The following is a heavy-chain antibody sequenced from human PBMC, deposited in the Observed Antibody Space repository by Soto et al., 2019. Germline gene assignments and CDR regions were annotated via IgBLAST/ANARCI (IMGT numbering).Heavy chain of an antibody. V-gene: IGHV3-53*02. J-gene: IGHJ4*02. D-gene: IGHD3-10*01. CDR1: GFTVSSNY. CDR2: IYSGGST. CDR3: ARGHSQSFGEPNPLDY. Sequence: EVQLVETGGGLIQPGGSLRLSCAASGFTVSSNYMSWVRQAPGKGLEWVSVIYSGGSTHYADSVKGRFTISRDNSKNTLYLQMNSLRAEDTAVYYCARGHSQSFGEPNPLDYWGQGTLVTVSS.